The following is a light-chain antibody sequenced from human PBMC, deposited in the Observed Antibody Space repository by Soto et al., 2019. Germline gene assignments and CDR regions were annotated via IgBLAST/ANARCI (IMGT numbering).Light chain of an antibody. CDR1: KIGSKI. V-gene: IGLV3-21*02. Sequence: SYELTQPPSVSVAPGQTARITCGGDKIGSKIVHWYRQRPGQAPVAVVFDASDRPSGIPDRTSASRSGDTATLTISRVDAGDEADYYCQVWASTDEFFVFGSGTKVTVL. CDR3: QVWASTDEFFV. J-gene: IGLJ1*01. CDR2: DAS.